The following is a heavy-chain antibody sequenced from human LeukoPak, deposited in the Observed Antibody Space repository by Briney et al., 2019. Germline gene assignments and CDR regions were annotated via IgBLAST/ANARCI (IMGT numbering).Heavy chain of an antibody. CDR1: GGSISSGGYS. Sequence: SETLSLTCAVSGGSISSGGYSWNWIRQPAGKGLEWIGRIYTSGSTKYNPSLKSRVTMSVDTSKNQFSLKLSSVTVADTAVYYCARDGLRAAASDAFDIWGQGTMVTVSS. D-gene: IGHD6-13*01. J-gene: IGHJ3*02. CDR2: IYTSGST. V-gene: IGHV4-61*02. CDR3: ARDGLRAAASDAFDI.